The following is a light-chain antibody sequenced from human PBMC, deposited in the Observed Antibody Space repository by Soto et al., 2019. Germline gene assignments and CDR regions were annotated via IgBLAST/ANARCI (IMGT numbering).Light chain of an antibody. V-gene: IGLV2-8*01. CDR2: EVS. CDR1: SSDVGGYSS. CDR3: ISYAGSNNYV. Sequence: HSALTQPPSASGSPLQSVTISCTGTSSDVGGYSSVAWFQHHPGKAPKLMIYEVSKRPSGVPDRFSGSKSGNTASLTVSGLQAEDEADYYCISYAGSNNYVFGTGTKSPS. J-gene: IGLJ1*01.